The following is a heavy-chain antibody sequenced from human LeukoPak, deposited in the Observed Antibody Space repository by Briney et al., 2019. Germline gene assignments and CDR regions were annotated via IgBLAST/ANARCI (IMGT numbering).Heavy chain of an antibody. CDR3: ARVAIFGVYMAYYFDY. CDR2: ISAYNGNT. J-gene: IGHJ4*02. CDR1: GYTFTSYD. D-gene: IGHD3-3*01. Sequence: GASVKVSCKASGYTFTSYDISWVRQAPGQGLEWVGCISAYNGNTNSAEKLQGRVTMTTDTSMSTAYMELRSLRSDDTAVYYCARVAIFGVYMAYYFDYWGQGTLVTVSS. V-gene: IGHV1-18*01.